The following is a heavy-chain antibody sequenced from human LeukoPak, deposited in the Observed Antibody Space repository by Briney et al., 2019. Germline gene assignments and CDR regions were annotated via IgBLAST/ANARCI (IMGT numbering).Heavy chain of an antibody. D-gene: IGHD2-15*01. CDR3: ARGAPGSYCSGGSCPYFDY. V-gene: IGHV1-8*01. CDR1: GYTFTSYD. Sequence: ASVKVSCKASGYTFTSYDINWVRQANGQGLEWKGWVNPNSGHTGYAQKFQGRVTMTGNTPITTAYMELSSLTSEDTAVYYCARGAPGSYCSGGSCPYFDYWGQGTLVSVSS. J-gene: IGHJ4*02. CDR2: VNPNSGHT.